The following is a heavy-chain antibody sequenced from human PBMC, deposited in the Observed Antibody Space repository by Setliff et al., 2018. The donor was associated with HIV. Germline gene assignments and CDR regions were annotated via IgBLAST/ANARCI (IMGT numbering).Heavy chain of an antibody. Sequence: SETLSLTCTVSGGSISSTNYFWGWIRQPPGKGLEWIGTIYYHGSTYYNPSLKSRVTISIDTSKNQFSLQLTSVTAADTAVYYCVNPSGTMGDFDSWGQGTLVTVSS. CDR1: GGSISSTNYF. V-gene: IGHV4-39*01. CDR3: VNPSGTMGDFDS. J-gene: IGHJ4*02. D-gene: IGHD1-1*01. CDR2: IYYHGST.